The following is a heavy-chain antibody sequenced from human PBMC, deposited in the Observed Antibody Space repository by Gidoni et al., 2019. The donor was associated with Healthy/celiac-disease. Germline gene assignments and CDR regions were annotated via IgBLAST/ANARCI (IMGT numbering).Heavy chain of an antibody. CDR1: GSTFTGYS. CDR2: INPNSGGT. V-gene: IGHV1-2*04. D-gene: IGHD1-26*01. Sequence: VQLVQSGAEVKTPGSSVKVSCQASGSTFTGYSMPSVPQAPGQGLEWMGWINPNSGGTNYAKKFQGWVNMTRETSISTAYMELRRLRSDDTAVYYCARGLIGGATVVYYYGRDVWGQGTTVTVSS. J-gene: IGHJ6*02. CDR3: ARGLIGGATVVYYYGRDV.